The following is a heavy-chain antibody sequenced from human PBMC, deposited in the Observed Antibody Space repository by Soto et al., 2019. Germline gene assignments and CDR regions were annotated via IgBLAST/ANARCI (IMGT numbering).Heavy chain of an antibody. D-gene: IGHD3-22*01. Sequence: LRLSCAASGFTFSSYGMNWVRQAPGKGLEWVSYISSSTSIIYYADSVKGRFTISRDNAKNSLYLQMNSLRDEDTAVYYCARDRAVSGGYNPRGDYCMDVWGQGTTVTVSS. V-gene: IGHV3-48*02. J-gene: IGHJ6*02. CDR2: ISSSTSII. CDR1: GFTFSSYG. CDR3: ARDRAVSGGYNPRGDYCMDV.